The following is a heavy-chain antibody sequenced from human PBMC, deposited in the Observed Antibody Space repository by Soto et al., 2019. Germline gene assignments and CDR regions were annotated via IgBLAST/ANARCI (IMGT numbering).Heavy chain of an antibody. CDR1: GGSFSGYY. CDR3: ARAPLDSIAAAGTDY. V-gene: IGHV4-34*01. Sequence: TLSLTCAVYGGSFSGYYWSWIRQPPGKGLEWIGEINHSGSTNYNPSLKSRVTISVDTSKNQFSLKLSSVTAADTAVYYCARAPLDSIAAAGTDYWGQGTLVTVSS. D-gene: IGHD6-13*01. CDR2: INHSGST. J-gene: IGHJ4*02.